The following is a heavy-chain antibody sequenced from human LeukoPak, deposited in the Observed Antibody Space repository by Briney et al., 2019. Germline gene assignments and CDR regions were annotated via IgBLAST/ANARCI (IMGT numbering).Heavy chain of an antibody. J-gene: IGHJ4*02. CDR2: ISWNSGSI. D-gene: IGHD3-22*01. CDR1: GFIFDDYA. CDR3: AKDLDGGGAIYDSSGFDY. Sequence: PGGSLRLSCAASGFIFDDYAMHWVRQAPGKGLEWVSGISWNSGSIGYADPVKGRFTISRDNAKNSLYLQMNSLRAEDMALYYCAKDLDGGGAIYDSSGFDYWGQGTLVTVSS. V-gene: IGHV3-9*03.